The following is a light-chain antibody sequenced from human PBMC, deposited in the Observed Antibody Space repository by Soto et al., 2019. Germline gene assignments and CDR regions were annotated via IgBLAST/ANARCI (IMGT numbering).Light chain of an antibody. V-gene: IGKV3-20*01. CDR1: QGVSSN. CDR3: QQYGASPWT. Sequence: PGESATLPCRASQGVSSNLVWYQQKPGQAPRLLIYGATTRATGIPARFSGSGSGTDFTLTISRLEPEDFAVYYCQQYGASPWTFGQGTKVDIK. J-gene: IGKJ1*01. CDR2: GAT.